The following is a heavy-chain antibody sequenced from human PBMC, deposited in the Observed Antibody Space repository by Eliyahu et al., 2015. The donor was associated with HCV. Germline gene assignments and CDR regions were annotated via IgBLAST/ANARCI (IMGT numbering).Heavy chain of an antibody. V-gene: IGHV1-69*04. Sequence: EVKKPGSSVKVSCKASGGTFSSYTISWVRQAPGQGLEWMGRIIPILGIANYAQKFQGRVTITADKSTSTAYMELSSLRSEDTAVYYCARDVYSGYPGGGDYWGQGTLVTVSS. CDR2: IIPILGIA. D-gene: IGHD5-12*01. CDR3: ARDVYSGYPGGGDY. J-gene: IGHJ4*02. CDR1: GGTFSSYT.